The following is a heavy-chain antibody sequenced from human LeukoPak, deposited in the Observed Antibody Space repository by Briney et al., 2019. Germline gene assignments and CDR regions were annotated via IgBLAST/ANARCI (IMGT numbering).Heavy chain of an antibody. J-gene: IGHJ5*01. CDR1: GFTVSSNY. D-gene: IGHD1-26*01. V-gene: IGHV3-66*01. Sequence: GGSLRLSCAASGFTVSSNYMSWVRQVPGKGLEWVSVIYSDGTISYADSVKGRFTISRDNSENTLYLQMNSLRVEDTAVYYCTRGLPGGLDSWGQGTLVTVSS. CDR2: IYSDGTI. CDR3: TRGLPGGLDS.